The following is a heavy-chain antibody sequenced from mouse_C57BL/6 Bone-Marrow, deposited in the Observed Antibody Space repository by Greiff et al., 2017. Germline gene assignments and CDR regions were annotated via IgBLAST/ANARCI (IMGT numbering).Heavy chain of an antibody. Sequence: EVKLVESGGDLVKPGGSLKLSCAASGFTFSSYGMSWVRQTPDKRLEWVATISSGGSYTYYPDSVKGRFTISRDNAKNTLYLQMSSLKSEDTAMXYCALYYGNWRAMDYWGQGTSVTVSS. CDR1: GFTFSSYG. D-gene: IGHD2-1*01. CDR3: ALYYGNWRAMDY. J-gene: IGHJ4*01. CDR2: ISSGGSYT. V-gene: IGHV5-6*01.